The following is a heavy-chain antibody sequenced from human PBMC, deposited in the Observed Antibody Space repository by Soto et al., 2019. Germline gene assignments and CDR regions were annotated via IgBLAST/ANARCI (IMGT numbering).Heavy chain of an antibody. V-gene: IGHV1-8*01. Sequence: ASVKVSCKTSGYTFTDYDINWVRQATGQGLEWMGWMNPNSGNTGYAQKFQGRVSMTRNTATSTAYMELSSLRSDDTAIYYCARDSSTTTHVWGQGTMVTVSS. J-gene: IGHJ3*01. CDR1: GYTFTDYD. CDR3: ARDSSTTTHV. D-gene: IGHD2-2*01. CDR2: MNPNSGNT.